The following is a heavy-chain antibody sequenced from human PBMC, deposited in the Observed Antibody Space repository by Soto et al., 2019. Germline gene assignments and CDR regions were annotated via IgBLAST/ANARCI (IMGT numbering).Heavy chain of an antibody. CDR1: GGSISSYY. D-gene: IGHD6-19*01. CDR3: ARHPPFGGYSSGWYYNY. Sequence: SETLSLTCTVSGGSISSYYWSWIRQPPGKGLEWIGYIYYSGSTNYNPSLKSRVTISVDTSKNQFSLKLSSVTAADTAMYYCARHPPFGGYSSGWYYNYWGQGTLVTVSS. CDR2: IYYSGST. V-gene: IGHV4-59*01. J-gene: IGHJ4*02.